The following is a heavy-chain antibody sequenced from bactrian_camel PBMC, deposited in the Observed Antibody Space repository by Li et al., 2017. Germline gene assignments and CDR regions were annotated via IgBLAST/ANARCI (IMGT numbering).Heavy chain of an antibody. V-gene: IGHV3S40*01. D-gene: IGHD1*01. CDR1: GFTFNRAT. CDR2: ISNVGLGGKV. Sequence: VQLVESGGGTVQAGGSLRLSCRASGFTFNRATMSWVRQAPGKGLEWVSGISNVGLGGKVNYAGSVKGRFTISHDAAKNSIDLQMNSLKPDDTAVYYCAATGQMLSVAGCRTQGTQVTVS. J-gene: IGHJ4*01.